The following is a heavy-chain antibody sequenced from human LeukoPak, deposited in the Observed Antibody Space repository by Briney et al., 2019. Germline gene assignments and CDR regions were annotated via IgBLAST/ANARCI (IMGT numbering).Heavy chain of an antibody. CDR2: IYYTGST. V-gene: IGHV4-39*07. D-gene: IGHD3-10*01. Sequence: SETLSLTCTVSGGSITSSTYYWGWIRQPPGKGLEWIGSIYYTGSTYYNPSLKSRVTISIDTSKNQFSLNLTSVTAADTAVYFCARDKIVRAAHGAFDIWGQGTMVTVSS. CDR1: GGSITSSTYY. J-gene: IGHJ3*02. CDR3: ARDKIVRAAHGAFDI.